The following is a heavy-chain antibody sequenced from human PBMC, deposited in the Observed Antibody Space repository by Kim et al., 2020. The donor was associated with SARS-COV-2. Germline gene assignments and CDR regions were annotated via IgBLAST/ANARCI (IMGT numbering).Heavy chain of an antibody. Sequence: GGSLRLSCAASGFTFSSYGMHWVRQAPGKGLEWVAVMWYDGINKYYADSVKGRFTISRDTSKNTLYLQMNSLRAEDTAVYYCAKSQYSYDSSDPKVDYWGQGTLVTVSS. CDR3: AKSQYSYDSSDPKVDY. CDR2: MWYDGINK. J-gene: IGHJ4*02. D-gene: IGHD3-22*01. CDR1: GFTFSSYG. V-gene: IGHV3-33*06.